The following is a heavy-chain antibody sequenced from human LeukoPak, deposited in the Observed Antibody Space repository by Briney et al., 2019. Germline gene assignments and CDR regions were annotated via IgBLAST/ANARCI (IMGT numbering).Heavy chain of an antibody. CDR1: GASINNNF. J-gene: IGHJ4*01. Sequence: PSETLSLTCTVSGASINNNFLPWIRQPPGKGLEWIGYIYSSGSDNYNPSLKSRVIISGDTSKNQISLNLTSVTAADTAVYFCARHRDYYDTWGHGTLVTVSS. CDR3: ARHRDYYDT. CDR2: IYSSGSD. V-gene: IGHV4-59*08. D-gene: IGHD3-22*01.